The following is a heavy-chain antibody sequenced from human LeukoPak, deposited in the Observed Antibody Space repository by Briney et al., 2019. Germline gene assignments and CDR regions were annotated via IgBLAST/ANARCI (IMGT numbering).Heavy chain of an antibody. V-gene: IGHV4-31*03. CDR3: ARGYYYGSGSYYNLFDP. D-gene: IGHD3-10*01. Sequence: PSETLSLTCTVSGGSISSGGYYWSWIRQHPGKGLEWIGYIYYSGSTYYNPSLKSRVTISVDTSKNQFSLKLSPVTAADTAVYYCARGYYYGSGSYYNLFDPWGQGTLVTVSS. CDR1: GGSISSGGYY. CDR2: IYYSGST. J-gene: IGHJ5*02.